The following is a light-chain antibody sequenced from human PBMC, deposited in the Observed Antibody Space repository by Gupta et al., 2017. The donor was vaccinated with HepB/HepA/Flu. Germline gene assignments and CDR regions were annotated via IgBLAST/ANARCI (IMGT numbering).Light chain of an antibody. J-gene: IGLJ2*01. Sequence: SNVLTQPPSVSVAPGKTARITCGGNNIGGESVHWYQQRPDQAPVLVLYDDTDRPSGIPERFSGSNSGNTATLTIYSVEAGDEADYYCQVWDSSSDHVVFGGGTTLTVL. CDR3: QVWDSSSDHVV. CDR2: DDT. V-gene: IGLV3-21*03. CDR1: NIGGES.